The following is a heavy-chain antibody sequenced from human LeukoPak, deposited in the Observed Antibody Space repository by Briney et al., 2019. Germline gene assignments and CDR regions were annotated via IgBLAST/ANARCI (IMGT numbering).Heavy chain of an antibody. CDR3: ARSLERDYHGSGSYYMNNWFDP. V-gene: IGHV3-48*01. J-gene: IGHJ5*02. Sequence: GGSLRLSCTASGFTFSNYIMNWVRQAPGKGLEWVSYIDSSSTTVLYADSVKGRFTISRDNSKNTLHLQMNSLRAEDTAVYYCARSLERDYHGSGSYYMNNWFDPWGQGTLVTVSS. CDR1: GFTFSNYI. D-gene: IGHD3-10*01. CDR2: IDSSSTTV.